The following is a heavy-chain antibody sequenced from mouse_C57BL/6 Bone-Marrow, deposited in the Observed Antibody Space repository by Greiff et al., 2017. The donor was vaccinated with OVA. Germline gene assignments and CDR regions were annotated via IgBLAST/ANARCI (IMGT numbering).Heavy chain of an antibody. D-gene: IGHD1-1*01. J-gene: IGHJ2*01. CDR3: AKDDYYGSSYVLDY. Sequence: VKLEESGPGLVQPSQSLSITCTVSGFSLTSYGVHWVRQSPGKGLEWLGVIWRGGSTDYNAAFMSRLSITKDNSKSQVFFKMNSLQADDTAIYYCAKDDYYGSSYVLDYWGQGTTLTVSS. V-gene: IGHV2-5*01. CDR2: IWRGGST. CDR1: GFSLTSYG.